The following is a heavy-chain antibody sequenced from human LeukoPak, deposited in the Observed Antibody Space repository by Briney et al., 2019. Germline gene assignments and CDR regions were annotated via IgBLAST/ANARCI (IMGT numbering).Heavy chain of an antibody. CDR1: GYTFTSYG. CDR2: ISAYNGNT. D-gene: IGHD3-10*01. Sequence: ASVKVSCTASGYTFTSYGISWVRQAPGQGLEWMGWISAYNGNTNYAQKLQGRVTMTTDTSTSTAYMELRSLRSDDTAVYYCARDALLWFGELSSLDYWGQGTLVTVSS. J-gene: IGHJ4*02. CDR3: ARDALLWFGELSSLDY. V-gene: IGHV1-18*01.